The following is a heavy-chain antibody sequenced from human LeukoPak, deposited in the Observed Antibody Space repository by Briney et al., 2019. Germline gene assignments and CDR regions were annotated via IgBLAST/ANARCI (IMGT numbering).Heavy chain of an antibody. CDR1: GGTFSSYA. CDR3: ASRAVAGDYYYYGMDV. J-gene: IGHJ6*02. CDR2: IIPILGIA. V-gene: IGHV1-69*04. D-gene: IGHD6-19*01. Sequence: GASVKVSCKASGGTFSSYAISWVRQAPGQGLEWMGRIIPILGIANYAQEFQGRVTITADKSTSTAYMELSSLRSEDTAVYYCASRAVAGDYYYYGMDVWGQGTTVTVSS.